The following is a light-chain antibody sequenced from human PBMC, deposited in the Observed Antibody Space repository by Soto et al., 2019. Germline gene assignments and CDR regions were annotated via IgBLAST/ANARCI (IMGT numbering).Light chain of an antibody. CDR1: QSVSSGY. CDR2: GAS. V-gene: IGKV3-20*01. CDR3: QQSASSATWR. J-gene: IGKJ1*01. Sequence: EIVCKKYAGNRVLYAGEREMLYCRAIQSVSSGYVAWYQQKPGQAPRLLSYGASSRATGIPDRFSGSGSRTDFNQTIRRPEPDGFAVYYCQQSASSATWRYGHGTKVDIK.